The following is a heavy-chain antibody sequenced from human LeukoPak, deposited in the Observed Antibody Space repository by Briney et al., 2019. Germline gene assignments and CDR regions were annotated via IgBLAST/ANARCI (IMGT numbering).Heavy chain of an antibody. V-gene: IGHV3-72*01. Sequence: PGGSLRLSCVASGFTVSDHYLDWVRQAPGKGLEWVGLIRKKSDRYTTEYAASVKGRFTISRDDSTNSVYLQMSSLKSEDTAVYYCADIGGGGSNTRWGESTVVTVSS. CDR3: ADIGGGGSNTR. CDR2: IRKKSDRYTT. D-gene: IGHD2-15*01. CDR1: GFTVSDHY. J-gene: IGHJ1*01.